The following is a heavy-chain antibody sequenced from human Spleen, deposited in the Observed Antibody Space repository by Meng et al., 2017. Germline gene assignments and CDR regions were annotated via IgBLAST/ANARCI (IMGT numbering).Heavy chain of an antibody. CDR3: AIHLLGPGDYYYGMDV. CDR1: GFTFSNCG. V-gene: IGHV3-48*03. D-gene: IGHD3-16*01. J-gene: IGHJ6*02. Sequence: GESLKISCATSGFTFSNCGMNWVRQAPGKGLEWVSYISSSGSTIYYADSVKGRFTISRDNAKNSLYLQMNSLRAEDTAVYYCAIHLLGPGDYYYGMDVWGQGTTVTVSS. CDR2: ISSSGSTI.